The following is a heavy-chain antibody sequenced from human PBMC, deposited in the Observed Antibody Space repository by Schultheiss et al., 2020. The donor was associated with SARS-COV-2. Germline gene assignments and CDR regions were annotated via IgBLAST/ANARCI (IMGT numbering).Heavy chain of an antibody. Sequence: GKSLKISCAASGFTFSSYAMHWVRQAPGKGLEWVAVISYDGSNKYYADSVKGRFTISRDNAKNSLYLQMNSLRAEDTAVYYCARYGVTAADRFGMDVWGQGTTVTVSS. CDR2: ISYDGSNK. J-gene: IGHJ6*02. D-gene: IGHD6-13*01. CDR1: GFTFSSYA. V-gene: IGHV3-30-3*01. CDR3: ARYGVTAADRFGMDV.